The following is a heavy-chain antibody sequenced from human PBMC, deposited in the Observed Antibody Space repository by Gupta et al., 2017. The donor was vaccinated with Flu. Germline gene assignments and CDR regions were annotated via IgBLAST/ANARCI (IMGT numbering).Heavy chain of an antibody. J-gene: IGHJ4*02. CDR2: ISVDGSTT. CDR1: FYGDG. Sequence: FYGDGMHGVREAPGKGLEWVAVISVDGSTTWYADSVKGRFTISRDNSKNTLFLQMNSLRVEDTAVYYCAKDTETLAYWGQGTLVTVSS. V-gene: IGHV3-30*18. CDR3: AKDTETLAY.